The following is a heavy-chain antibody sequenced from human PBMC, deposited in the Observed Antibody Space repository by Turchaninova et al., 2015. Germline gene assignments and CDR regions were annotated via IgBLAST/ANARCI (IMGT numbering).Heavy chain of an antibody. J-gene: IGHJ4*02. CDR3: ARDRVYYEGRPFDY. CDR1: GLTFSAYS. CDR2: ISGTSNTI. D-gene: IGHD3-22*01. Sequence: GLTFSAYSMNWVRPAPGKGLEWLSYISGTSNTIYYADSVKGRFTISRDNAKNALYLQMNSLRAGDTAVYYCARDRVYYEGRPFDYWGQGTLVTVSS. V-gene: IGHV3-48*04.